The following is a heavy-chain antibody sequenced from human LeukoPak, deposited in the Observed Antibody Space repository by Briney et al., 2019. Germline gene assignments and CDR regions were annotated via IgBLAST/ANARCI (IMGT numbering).Heavy chain of an antibody. CDR3: AREMDYDFWSGYYAHGMDV. J-gene: IGHJ6*02. Sequence: GSLRLSCAASGFTFSSYSMNWVRQAPGKGLEWISYINSSSSTIYYADCVKGLFTISRDNAKNSLYLQMNSLRAEDTAVYYCAREMDYDFWSGYYAHGMDVWGQGTTVTVSS. CDR2: INSSSSTI. CDR1: GFTFSSYS. V-gene: IGHV3-48*01. D-gene: IGHD3-3*01.